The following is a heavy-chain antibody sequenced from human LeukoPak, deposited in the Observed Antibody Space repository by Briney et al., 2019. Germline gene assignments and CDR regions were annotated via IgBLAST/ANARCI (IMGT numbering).Heavy chain of an antibody. CDR1: GFTFSSYA. V-gene: IGHV3-23*01. CDR3: AKDYYDFWSGYYLYYYYGMDV. D-gene: IGHD3-3*01. CDR2: ISGSGGST. J-gene: IGHJ6*02. Sequence: GGSLRLSCAASGFTFSSYAMSWVRQAPGKGLEWVSAISGSGGSTYYADSVKGRFTISRDNSKNTLYLQMNSLRAEDTAVYYCAKDYYDFWSGYYLYYYYGMDVWRQGTTVTVSS.